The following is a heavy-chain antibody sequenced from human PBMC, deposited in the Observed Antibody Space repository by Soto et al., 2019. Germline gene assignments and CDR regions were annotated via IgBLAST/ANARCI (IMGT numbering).Heavy chain of an antibody. CDR3: ARGRYGDY. CDR2: ISAHNGNT. CDR1: GYAFPTYV. D-gene: IGHD1-1*01. V-gene: IGHV1-18*01. Sequence: QVHLVQSGAEVKKPGASVKVSCKGSGYAFPTYVFTWVRQAPGQGLEWMGWISAHNGNTNYAQKLQGRVTVTRDTSTSTAYMELRSLRYDDTAVYYCARGRYGDYWGQGALVTVSS. J-gene: IGHJ4*02.